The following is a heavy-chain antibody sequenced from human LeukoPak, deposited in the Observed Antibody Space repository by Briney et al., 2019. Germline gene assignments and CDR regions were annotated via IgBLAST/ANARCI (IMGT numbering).Heavy chain of an antibody. V-gene: IGHV3-7*03. Sequence: GGSPRLSCAASGFTFSSYWMSWVRQAPGKGLEWVANIKQDGSEKYYVDSVKGRFTISRDNAKNSLYLQMNSLRAEDTAVYYCARGAAAGTNYYYYYGMDVWGQGTTVTVSS. CDR2: IKQDGSEK. CDR1: GFTFSSYW. J-gene: IGHJ6*02. CDR3: ARGAAAGTNYYYYYGMDV. D-gene: IGHD6-13*01.